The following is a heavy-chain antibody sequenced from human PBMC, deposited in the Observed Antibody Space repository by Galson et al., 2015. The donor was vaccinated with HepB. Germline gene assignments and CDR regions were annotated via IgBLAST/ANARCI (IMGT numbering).Heavy chain of an antibody. CDR1: GGSISSYY. CDR3: ARDFSSGYYYVGGGFDY. D-gene: IGHD3-22*01. J-gene: IGHJ4*02. CDR2: IYYSGST. V-gene: IGHV4-59*01. Sequence: SETLSLTCTVSGGSISSYYWSWIRQPPGKGLEWIGYIYYSGSTNYNPSLKSRVTISVDTSKNQFSLKLSSVTAADTAVYYCARDFSSGYYYVGGGFDYWGQGTLVTVSS.